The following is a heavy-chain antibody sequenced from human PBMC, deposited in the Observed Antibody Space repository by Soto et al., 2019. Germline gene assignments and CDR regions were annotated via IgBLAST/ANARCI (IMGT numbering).Heavy chain of an antibody. J-gene: IGHJ6*02. D-gene: IGHD3-3*01. CDR3: ARETLHDFWSGYYPRESDYYGMDV. CDR2: TTDTDGDR. CDR1: GITFRSRA. Sequence: EEQLLESGGDLIQPGGSLRLSCVASGITFRSRAMSWVRQAPGEGLEWVSVTTDTDGDRKYADSVRGRFTISRDNSKNTLYLQMSSLRAEDSAVYYCARETLHDFWSGYYPRESDYYGMDVWGQGTTVTVSS. V-gene: IGHV3-23*01.